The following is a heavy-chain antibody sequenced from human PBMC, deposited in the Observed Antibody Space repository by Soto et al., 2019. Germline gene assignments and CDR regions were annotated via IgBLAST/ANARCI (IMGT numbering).Heavy chain of an antibody. J-gene: IGHJ4*02. CDR3: AREGYNFGPFDY. CDR1: VGSLSSYY. Sequence: SETLSLTCTVSVGSLSSYYWSWIRRPPGMGLEWIASISYSGTTKYNSSLKSRVTISIDTYKNQFSLKFNSVTAADTAVYYCAREGYNFGPFDYWGQGALVTVSS. V-gene: IGHV4-59*01. D-gene: IGHD5-18*01. CDR2: ISYSGTT.